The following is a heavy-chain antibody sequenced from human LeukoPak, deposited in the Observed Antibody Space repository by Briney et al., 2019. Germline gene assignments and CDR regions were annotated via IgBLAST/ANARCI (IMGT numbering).Heavy chain of an antibody. CDR3: GELSI. D-gene: IGHD3-10*01. Sequence: PGGSLRLSCAASGFIFSSYGMHWVRQAPGKGLEWVAFIRYDGSNKYYADSVKGRFTISRDNSKNALYLQMNSLRAEDTAMYCSGELSIRGQGTLVTVSS. CDR2: IRYDGSNK. J-gene: IGHJ4*02. V-gene: IGHV3-30*02. CDR1: GFIFSSYG.